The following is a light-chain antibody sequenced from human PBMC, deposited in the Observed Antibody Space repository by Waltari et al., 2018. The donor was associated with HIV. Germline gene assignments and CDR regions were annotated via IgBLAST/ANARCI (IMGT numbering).Light chain of an antibody. CDR1: LTITTF. Sequence: DILMTPSPSSLSASVGDRVTITYRASLTITTFLTWYHQKPGKAPQLLSSAASKLQSGVPSRFSGSGSGTDFTLTITSLQPADFATYFCQQSYITPYTFGQGTKLEIK. V-gene: IGKV1-39*01. CDR2: AAS. J-gene: IGKJ2*01. CDR3: QQSYITPYT.